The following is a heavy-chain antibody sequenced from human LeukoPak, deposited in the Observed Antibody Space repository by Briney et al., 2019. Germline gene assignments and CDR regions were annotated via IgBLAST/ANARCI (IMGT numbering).Heavy chain of an antibody. CDR1: GYTFTGYY. Sequence: PTASVKVSCKASGYTFTGYYMHWVRQAPGQGLEWMGWINPNSGGTNYAQKFQGRVTMTRDTSISTAYMELSRLRSDDTAVYYCARTVYYYDSSGYPRIDYWGQGILVTVSS. V-gene: IGHV1-2*02. CDR2: INPNSGGT. D-gene: IGHD3-22*01. CDR3: ARTVYYYDSSGYPRIDY. J-gene: IGHJ4*02.